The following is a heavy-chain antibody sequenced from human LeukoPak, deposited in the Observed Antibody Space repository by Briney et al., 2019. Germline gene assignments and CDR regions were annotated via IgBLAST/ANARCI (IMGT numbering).Heavy chain of an antibody. Sequence: TGGSLRLSCAASGFTFSSYDMHWVRQATGKGLEWVSAIGTAGDTYYPGSVKGRFTISRGNAKNSLYLQMNSLRAGDTAVYYCARGGWYEPFDYWGQGTLVTVSS. J-gene: IGHJ4*02. CDR2: IGTAGDT. V-gene: IGHV3-13*04. CDR3: ARGGWYEPFDY. CDR1: GFTFSSYD. D-gene: IGHD6-19*01.